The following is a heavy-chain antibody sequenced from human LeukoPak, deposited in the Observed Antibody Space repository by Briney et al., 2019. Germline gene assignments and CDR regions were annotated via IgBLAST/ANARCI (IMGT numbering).Heavy chain of an antibody. CDR1: GGSVSSGSYY. Sequence: PSETLSLTCTVSGGSVSSGSYYWGWIRQPPGKGLEWIGSIYYSGSTYYNPSLKSRVTISVDTSKNQFSLKLSSVTAADTAVYYCARHWWEAAAGTTTFDYWGQGTLVTVSS. D-gene: IGHD6-13*01. CDR3: ARHWWEAAAGTTTFDY. V-gene: IGHV4-39*01. J-gene: IGHJ4*02. CDR2: IYYSGST.